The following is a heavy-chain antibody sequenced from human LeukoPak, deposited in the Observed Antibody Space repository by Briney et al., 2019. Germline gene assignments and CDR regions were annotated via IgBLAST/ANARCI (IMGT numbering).Heavy chain of an antibody. CDR1: GYTLTELS. CDR3: ARGPVLEDYYYYYMDV. Sequence: ASVKVSCKVSGYTLTELSMHWVRQAPGKGLEWMGGFDPEDGETIYAQKFQGRVTMTEDTSTDTAYMELSSLRSEDTAVYYCARGPVLEDYYYYYMDVWGKGTTVTVSS. D-gene: IGHD3-3*01. CDR2: FDPEDGET. J-gene: IGHJ6*03. V-gene: IGHV1-24*01.